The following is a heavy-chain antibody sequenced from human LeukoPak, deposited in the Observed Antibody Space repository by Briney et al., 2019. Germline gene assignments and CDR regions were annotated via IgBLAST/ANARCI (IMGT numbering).Heavy chain of an antibody. Sequence: PSETLSLTCTVSGGSISSGDYYWSWIRQPPGKGLEWIGYIYYSGSTYYNPSLKSRVTISVDTSKNQFSLKLSSVTAADTAVYYYAREVGSGFQLEAFDIWGQGTMVTVSS. CDR3: AREVGSGFQLEAFDI. J-gene: IGHJ3*02. CDR2: IYYSGST. V-gene: IGHV4-30-4*01. D-gene: IGHD3-22*01. CDR1: GGSISSGDYY.